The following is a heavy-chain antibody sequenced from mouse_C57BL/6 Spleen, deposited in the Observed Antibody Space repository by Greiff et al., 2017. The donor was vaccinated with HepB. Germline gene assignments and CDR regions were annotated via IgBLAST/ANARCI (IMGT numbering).Heavy chain of an antibody. V-gene: IGHV5-9-1*02. CDR3: TRYDYDRYAMDY. Sequence: EVKVVESGEGLVKPGGSLKLSCAASGFTFSSYAMSWVRQTPEKRLEWVAYISSGGDYIYYADTVKGRFTISRDNARNTLYLQMSSLKSEDTAMYYCTRYDYDRYAMDYWGQGTSVTVSS. D-gene: IGHD2-4*01. CDR1: GFTFSSYA. J-gene: IGHJ4*01. CDR2: ISSGGDYI.